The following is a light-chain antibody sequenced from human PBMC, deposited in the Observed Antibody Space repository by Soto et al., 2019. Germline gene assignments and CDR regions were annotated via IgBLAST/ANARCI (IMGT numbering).Light chain of an antibody. V-gene: IGKV3-15*01. CDR3: QQYNNWPPTWT. J-gene: IGKJ1*01. Sequence: EIVMTQSPATLSVSPGEGATLSCRASQSVSSNLAWYQQKPGQAPRLLIYGASARATGIPARFGGSGSGTEFTLTISSPQSEDFAVYFCQQYNNWPPTWTFGQGTKVEIK. CDR2: GAS. CDR1: QSVSSN.